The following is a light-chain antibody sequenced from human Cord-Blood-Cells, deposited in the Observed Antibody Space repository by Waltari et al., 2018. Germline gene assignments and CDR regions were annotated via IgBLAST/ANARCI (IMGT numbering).Light chain of an antibody. Sequence: DIQMTQSPSSLSASVGDRVTITCRASQSISSYLNWYQQKPGKAPKLLIYAASSLQSGVPSSFSSSGSGTDFTLTISSLQPEDFATYYCQQSYSTPLTFGGGTKVEIK. CDR2: AAS. CDR1: QSISSY. CDR3: QQSYSTPLT. J-gene: IGKJ4*01. V-gene: IGKV1-39*01.